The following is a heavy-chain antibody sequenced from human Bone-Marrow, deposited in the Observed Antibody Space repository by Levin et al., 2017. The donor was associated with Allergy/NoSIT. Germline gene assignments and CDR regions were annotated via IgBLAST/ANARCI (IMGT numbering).Heavy chain of an antibody. CDR2: ISYDGSSQ. D-gene: IGHD3-22*01. V-gene: IGHV3-30*18. Sequence: GGSLRLSCAASGFSFSNYGMHWVRRAPGKGLEWVAVISYDGSSQYYADSVKGRFTISRDNSKNTLFLQMNSLRAEDTAVYSCAKEYDTSAHYITVKEWGQGTLVTVSS. CDR3: AKEYDTSAHYITVKE. J-gene: IGHJ4*02. CDR1: GFSFSNYG.